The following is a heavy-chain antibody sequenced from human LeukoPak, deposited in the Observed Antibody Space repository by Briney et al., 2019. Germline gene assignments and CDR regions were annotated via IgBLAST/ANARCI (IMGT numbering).Heavy chain of an antibody. CDR2: TYYRSKWYN. J-gene: IGHJ5*02. CDR1: GDSVSRNSAA. CDR3: ARGFAPAVAGTAWFDP. Sequence: SQTLTLICAISGDSVSRNSAAWNWIRPSPSRGLEWLGRTYYRSKWYNDYAVSVKSRITINPDTCKNQFSLQLNSVTPEDTAVYYCARGFAPAVAGTAWFDPWGQGTLVTVSS. D-gene: IGHD6-19*01. V-gene: IGHV6-1*01.